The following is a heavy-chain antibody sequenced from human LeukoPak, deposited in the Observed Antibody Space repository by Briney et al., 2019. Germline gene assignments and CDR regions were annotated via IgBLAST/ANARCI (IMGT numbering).Heavy chain of an antibody. D-gene: IGHD3-10*01. CDR1: GGSISSYY. CDR3: ARQGMVRGVIEY. Sequence: SETLSLTCTVSGGSISSYYWSWIRQPPGKGLEWIGYIYYSGSTNYNPSLKSRVTISVDTSKSQFSLKLSSVTAADTAVYYCARQGMVRGVIEYWGQGTLVTVSS. J-gene: IGHJ4*02. CDR2: IYYSGST. V-gene: IGHV4-59*08.